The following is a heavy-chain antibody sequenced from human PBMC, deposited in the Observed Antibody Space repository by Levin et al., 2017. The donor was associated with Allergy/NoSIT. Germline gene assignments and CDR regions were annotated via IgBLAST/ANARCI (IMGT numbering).Heavy chain of an antibody. CDR2: ISSSSSYT. Sequence: PGGSLRLSCAASGFTFSDYYMSWIRQAPGKGLEWVSYISSSSSYTNYADSVKGRFTISRDNTKNSLYLQMNSLRAEDTAVYYCARDRRYCSGGSCYGVAWGQGTLVTVSS. CDR3: ARDRRYCSGGSCYGVA. J-gene: IGHJ5*02. D-gene: IGHD2-15*01. V-gene: IGHV3-11*05. CDR1: GFTFSDYY.